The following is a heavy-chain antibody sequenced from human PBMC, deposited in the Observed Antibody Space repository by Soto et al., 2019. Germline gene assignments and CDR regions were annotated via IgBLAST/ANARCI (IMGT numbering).Heavy chain of an antibody. CDR1: GDSISSVNW. Sequence: SETLSLTCAVSGDSISSVNWWSWVRQTPGKGLEWIGNIDYNGVTYYNPSLKSRVTVSKDTSKHQFSLKVASVTAAYTAIYYCGRGMIGTSRHTDSDYWGQGTQVTVSS. V-gene: IGHV4-4*02. CDR2: IDYNGVT. CDR3: GRGMIGTSRHTDSDY. J-gene: IGHJ4*02. D-gene: IGHD2-2*01.